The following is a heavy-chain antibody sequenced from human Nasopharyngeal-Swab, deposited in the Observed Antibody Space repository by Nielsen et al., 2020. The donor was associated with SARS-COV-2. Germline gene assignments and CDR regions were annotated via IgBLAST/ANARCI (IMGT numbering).Heavy chain of an antibody. CDR3: AKAYYDFWSGYYPLGY. J-gene: IGHJ4*02. Sequence: VRQAPWKGLAWVSAISGSGGSTYYADSVKGRFTISRDNSKNTLYLQMNSLRAEDTAVYYCAKAYYDFWSGYYPLGYWGQGTLVTVSS. CDR2: ISGSGGST. D-gene: IGHD3-3*01. V-gene: IGHV3-23*01.